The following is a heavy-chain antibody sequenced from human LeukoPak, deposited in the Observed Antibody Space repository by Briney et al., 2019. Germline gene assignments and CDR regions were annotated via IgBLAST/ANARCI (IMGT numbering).Heavy chain of an antibody. J-gene: IGHJ4*02. Sequence: GGSLRLSCVASGFSFSTYWMSWVRQAPGQGLEWVADIKEDGSEKYYVDSVKGRFTISRDNAKNSLYLQMNSLRAEDTAVYYCARGRGNYPFGYWGQGTLVTVSS. V-gene: IGHV3-7*01. CDR3: ARGRGNYPFGY. D-gene: IGHD1-7*01. CDR1: GFSFSTYW. CDR2: IKEDGSEK.